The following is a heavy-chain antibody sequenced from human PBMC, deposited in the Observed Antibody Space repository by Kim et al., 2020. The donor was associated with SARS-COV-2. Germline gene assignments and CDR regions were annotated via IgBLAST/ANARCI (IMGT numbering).Heavy chain of an antibody. J-gene: IGHJ4*02. CDR3: ARHPQTYSGSYYSPLYYFDY. CDR2: IYYSGST. Sequence: SETLSLTCTVSGGSISSSSYYWGWIRQPPGKGLEWIGSIYYSGSTYYNPSLKSRVTISVDTSKNQFSLKLSSVTAADTAVYYCARHPQTYSGSYYSPLYYFDYWGQGTLVTVSS. CDR1: GGSISSSSYY. V-gene: IGHV4-39*01. D-gene: IGHD1-26*01.